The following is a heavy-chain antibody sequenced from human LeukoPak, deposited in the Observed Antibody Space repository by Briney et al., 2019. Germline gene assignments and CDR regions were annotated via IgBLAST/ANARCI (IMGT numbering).Heavy chain of an antibody. D-gene: IGHD3-22*01. J-gene: IGHJ4*02. CDR2: INHSGST. V-gene: IGHV4-34*01. Sequence: SETLSLTCADYGGSFSGYYWSWIRQPPGKGLEWIGEINHSGSTNYNPSLKSRVAISVDTSKNQFSLKLSSVTAADTAVYYCARARKRYYYDSSGYYYFDYWGQGTLVTVSS. CDR3: ARARKRYYYDSSGYYYFDY. CDR1: GGSFSGYY.